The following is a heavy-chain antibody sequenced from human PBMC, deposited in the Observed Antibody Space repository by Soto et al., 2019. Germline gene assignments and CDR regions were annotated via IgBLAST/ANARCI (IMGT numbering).Heavy chain of an antibody. CDR1: GYTFTSYG. CDR3: VWSPKVNNAFDI. J-gene: IGHJ3*02. D-gene: IGHD2-21*01. CDR2: ISAYNGNT. Sequence: GASVKVSCKASGYTFTSYGISWVRQAPGQGLEWMGWISAYNGNTNYAQKLQGRVTMTTDTSTSTAYMELRSLRSDDTAVYYCVWSPKVNNAFDIWGQGTMVTVSS. V-gene: IGHV1-18*04.